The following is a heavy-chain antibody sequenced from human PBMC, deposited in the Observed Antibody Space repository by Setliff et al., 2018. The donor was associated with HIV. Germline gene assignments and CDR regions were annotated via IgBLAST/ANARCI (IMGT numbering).Heavy chain of an antibody. V-gene: IGHV1-69-2*01. CDR1: GYTFKDYF. D-gene: IGHD3-10*01. Sequence: VKVSCKASGYTFKDYFIQWVQQAPGKGLKWMGRIDPEDGKTLYAEKFHGRITITADTSGDTAYMELSSLSSEDTAVYYCAREGSPIYYFDYWSQGTLVTVSS. CDR2: IDPEDGKT. CDR3: AREGSPIYYFDY. J-gene: IGHJ4*02.